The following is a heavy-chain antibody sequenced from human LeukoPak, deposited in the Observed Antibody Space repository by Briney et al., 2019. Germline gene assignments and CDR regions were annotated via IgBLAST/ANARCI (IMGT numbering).Heavy chain of an antibody. Sequence: PGGSLRLSCAASGFTVSSNYMSWVRQAPGKGLEWVSAISGSGGSTYYADSVKGRFTISRDNSKNTLYLQMNSLRAEDTAVYYCAKAKSRKAAAGYNWFDPWGQGTLVTVSS. D-gene: IGHD6-13*01. CDR3: AKAKSRKAAAGYNWFDP. V-gene: IGHV3-23*01. J-gene: IGHJ5*02. CDR2: ISGSGGST. CDR1: GFTVSSNY.